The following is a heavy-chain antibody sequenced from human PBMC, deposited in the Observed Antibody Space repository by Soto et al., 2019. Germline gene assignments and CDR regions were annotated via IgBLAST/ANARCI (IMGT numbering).Heavy chain of an antibody. CDR1: GFTFSRYS. V-gene: IGHV3-30-3*01. CDR3: AREVVLTEWYFDN. J-gene: IGHJ4*02. D-gene: IGHD2-21*01. Sequence: QVQLMESGGGVVQPGGSLRLSYVTSGFTFSRYSMHWFHQAPGKGLEWVAVTSSDGGTKFYADSVKGRFTVSRDNSKNTLYLQMNSLRPEDTAVYYCAREVVLTEWYFDNWGQGILVTVSS. CDR2: TSSDGGTK.